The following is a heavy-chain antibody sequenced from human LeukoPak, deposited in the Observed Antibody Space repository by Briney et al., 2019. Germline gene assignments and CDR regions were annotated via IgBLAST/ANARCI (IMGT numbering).Heavy chain of an antibody. J-gene: IGHJ4*02. D-gene: IGHD3-16*02. V-gene: IGHV4-39*07. CDR3: ARDMITFGGVIVTGTVDY. CDR1: GGSISSSSYY. CDR2: IYYSGST. Sequence: PSETLSLTCTVSGGSISSSSYYCGWIRQPPGKGLEWIGSIYYSGSTYYNPSLKSRVTISVDTSKNQFSLKLSSVTAADTAVYYCARDMITFGGVIVTGTVDYWGQGTLVTVSS.